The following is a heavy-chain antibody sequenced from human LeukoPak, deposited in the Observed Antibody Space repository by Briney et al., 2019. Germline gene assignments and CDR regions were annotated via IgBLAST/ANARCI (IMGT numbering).Heavy chain of an antibody. CDR1: EFTFSTYS. J-gene: IGHJ4*02. CDR3: ARAGVPGLFDY. D-gene: IGHD3-10*01. CDR2: ISTSSSYI. Sequence: GGSLRLSCAASEFTFSTYSKNWVRQAPGKGLEWVSSISTSSSYIFYADSLKGRFTISRDNAKNSLYLQMDSLRAEDTAVYYCARAGVPGLFDYWGQGTLVTVSS. V-gene: IGHV3-21*01.